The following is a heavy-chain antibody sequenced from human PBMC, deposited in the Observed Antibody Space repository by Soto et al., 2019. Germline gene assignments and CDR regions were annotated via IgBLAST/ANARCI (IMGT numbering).Heavy chain of an antibody. CDR3: ATHGLGVSSPPYFDN. V-gene: IGHV1-69*01. Sequence: QLVQAGSEVQKPGSSVNVSCQASGGTFSGYVVNWVRQAPGQRREGMGEFVPLFGKTKYAKRFSGRITITAAESTSTAYMELRTLRSDDTAVYYCATHGLGVSSPPYFDNWGQGTLVTVSS. J-gene: IGHJ4*02. CDR1: GGTFSGYV. D-gene: IGHD3-16*01. CDR2: FVPLFGKT.